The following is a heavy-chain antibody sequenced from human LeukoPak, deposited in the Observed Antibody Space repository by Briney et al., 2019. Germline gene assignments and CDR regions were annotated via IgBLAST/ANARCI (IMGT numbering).Heavy chain of an antibody. CDR1: GFTFSTYA. CDR2: ISGGVGST. J-gene: IGHJ1*01. Sequence: QPGGSLRLSCAASGFTFSTYAMSWVRQAPGKGLEWVSSISGGVGSTYYADSVKGRFTISRDNSKNTLNLQMTSLRAEDTAVYYCARVSEDYSSGWYEEYFQYWGQGTLVTVSS. CDR3: ARVSEDYSSGWYEEYFQY. V-gene: IGHV3-23*01. D-gene: IGHD6-19*01.